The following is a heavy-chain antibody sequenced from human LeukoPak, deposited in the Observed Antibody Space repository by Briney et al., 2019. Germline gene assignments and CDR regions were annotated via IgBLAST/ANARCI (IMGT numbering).Heavy chain of an antibody. CDR1: GFTFSSYA. Sequence: GGSLRLSCAASGFTFSSYAMSWVRQAPGKGLEWVSAISGSGGSTYYADSVKGRFTMSRDNSKNTLYLQMNSLRAEDTAVYYCAKTYSSSWYGNNWFDPWGQGTLVTVSS. CDR2: ISGSGGST. V-gene: IGHV3-23*01. CDR3: AKTYSSSWYGNNWFDP. J-gene: IGHJ5*02. D-gene: IGHD6-13*01.